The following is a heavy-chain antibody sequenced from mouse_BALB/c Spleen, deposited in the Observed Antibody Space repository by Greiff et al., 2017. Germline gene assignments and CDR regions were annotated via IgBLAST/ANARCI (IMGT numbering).Heavy chain of an antibody. D-gene: IGHD2-1*01. CDR2: IYPGDGDT. Sequence: VQLQQPGAELVKPGTSVKMSCKASGYAFSSYWMHWVKQRPGQGLEWIGQIYPGDGDTNYNGKFKGKATLTADKSSSTAYMQRSSPPSEDSAVYFCAAGVIQDYDYAMDYWGQGTSVTVSS. CDR1: GYAFSSYW. J-gene: IGHJ4*01. CDR3: AAGVIQDYDYAMDY. V-gene: IGHV1-80*01.